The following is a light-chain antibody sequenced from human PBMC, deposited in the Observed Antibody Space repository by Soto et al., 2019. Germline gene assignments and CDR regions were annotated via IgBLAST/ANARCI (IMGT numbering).Light chain of an antibody. CDR3: QQSNHWTYT. CDR2: GAS. J-gene: IGKJ2*01. Sequence: EIVMTQSPATLSVSPGERATLSCRASQSVSDNLAWYQQKPGQAPRLLIYGASTRATGIPARFSGSGSGTEFTLPISSLQSESFAVYYCQQSNHWTYTFGQHTKLDI. CDR1: QSVSDN. V-gene: IGKV3-15*01.